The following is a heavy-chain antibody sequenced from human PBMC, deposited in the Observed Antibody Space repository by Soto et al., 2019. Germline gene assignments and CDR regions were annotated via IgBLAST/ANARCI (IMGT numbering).Heavy chain of an antibody. CDR2: IIPNIGTA. CDR3: ASRIVVVPAAVNYYGMDV. J-gene: IGHJ6*02. CDR1: GYTFTGYY. D-gene: IGHD2-2*01. V-gene: IGHV1-69*13. Sequence: ASVKVSCKASGYTFTGYYMHWVRQAPGQGLEWMGWIIPNIGTANYAQKFQGRVTITADESTSTAYMELSSLRSEDTAVYYCASRIVVVPAAVNYYGMDVWGQGTTVTVSS.